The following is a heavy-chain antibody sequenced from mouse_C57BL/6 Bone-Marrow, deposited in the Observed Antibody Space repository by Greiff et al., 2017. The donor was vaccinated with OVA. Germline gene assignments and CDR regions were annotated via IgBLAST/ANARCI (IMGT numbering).Heavy chain of an antibody. CDR1: GYTFTDYE. J-gene: IGHJ3*01. Sequence: QVQLKQSGAELVRPGASVTLSCKASGYTFTDYEMHWVKQTPVHGLEWIGAIDPETGGTAYNQKFKGKAILTADKSSSTAYMELRSRTSADSAVYDCTGTQYYGSSWFDYWGQGTLVTVSA. CDR3: TGTQYYGSSWFDY. V-gene: IGHV1-15*01. D-gene: IGHD1-1*01. CDR2: IDPETGGT.